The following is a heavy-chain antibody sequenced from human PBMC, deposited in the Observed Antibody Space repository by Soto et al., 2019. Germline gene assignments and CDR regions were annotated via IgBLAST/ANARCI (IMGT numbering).Heavy chain of an antibody. J-gene: IGHJ4*02. CDR1: CGSISSSNW. V-gene: IGHV4-4*02. CDR3: AREDYSSGWYYYFDY. D-gene: IGHD6-19*01. Sequence: SETLSLTCAVSCGSISSSNWWSWVRQPPGKGLEWIGEIYHSGSTNYNPSLKSRVTISVDKSKNQFSLKLSSVTAADTAVYYCAREDYSSGWYYYFDYWGQGTLVTVSS. CDR2: IYHSGST.